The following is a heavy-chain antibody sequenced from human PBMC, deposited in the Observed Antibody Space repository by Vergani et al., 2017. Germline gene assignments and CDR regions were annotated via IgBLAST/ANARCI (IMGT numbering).Heavy chain of an antibody. CDR3: ARTRPKLPRLTYYDFWSGYVGWFDP. V-gene: IGHV4-34*01. D-gene: IGHD3-3*01. CDR2: INHSGST. J-gene: IGHJ5*02. Sequence: VQVVESGGGLVQPGGSLRLSCAASGFIFSGYYWSWIRQPPGKGLEWIGEINHSGSTNYNPSLKSRVTISVDTSKNQFSLKLSSVTAADTAVYYCARTRPKLPRLTYYDFWSGYVGWFDPWGQGTLVTVSS. CDR1: GFIFSGYY.